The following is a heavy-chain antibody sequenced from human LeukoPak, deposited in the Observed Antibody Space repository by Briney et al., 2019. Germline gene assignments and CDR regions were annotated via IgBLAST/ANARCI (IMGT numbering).Heavy chain of an antibody. CDR3: ARSAGFDV. CDR1: GGSISSGSYY. Sequence: PSGTLSLTCTVSGGSISSGSYYWSWIRQPPGKGLEWIGYINYSGSTNYNPSLKSRVTISVDTSKNQFSLKLSSVTAADTAVYYCARSAGFDVWGQGTMVTVSS. J-gene: IGHJ3*01. CDR2: INYSGST. V-gene: IGHV4-61*01.